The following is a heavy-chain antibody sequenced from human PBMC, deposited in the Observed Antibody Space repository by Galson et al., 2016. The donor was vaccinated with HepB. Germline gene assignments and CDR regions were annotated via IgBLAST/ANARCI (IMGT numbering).Heavy chain of an antibody. J-gene: IGHJ4*01. CDR1: GASINSYSFY. Sequence: EPLSLTCAVSGASINSYSFYWGWIRQPPGKGLEWIGNIYASEYTFYNTSLKSRLTISVDTSKNQFSLKLSSVTAADTAVYYCARTAARLYFDDWGQGTLVTVSS. CDR2: IYASEYT. D-gene: IGHD6-6*01. CDR3: ARTAARLYFDD. V-gene: IGHV4-39*01.